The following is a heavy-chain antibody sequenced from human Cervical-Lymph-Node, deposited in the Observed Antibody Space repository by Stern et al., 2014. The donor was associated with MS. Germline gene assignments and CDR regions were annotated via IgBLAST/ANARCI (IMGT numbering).Heavy chain of an antibody. V-gene: IGHV1-69*01. J-gene: IGHJ4*02. D-gene: IGHD3-9*01. CDR3: ARGWSYDILTAYSY. CDR1: GGTFSNYA. CDR2: IIPIFGTA. Sequence: QLQLGQSGAEVKKPGSSVKVSCKASGGTFSNYAISWVRQAPGQGLEWMGGIIPIFGTANYAQKFQGRVTITADESTSTAYMELSSLRSEDTALYYCARGWSYDILTAYSYWGQGTLVTVSS.